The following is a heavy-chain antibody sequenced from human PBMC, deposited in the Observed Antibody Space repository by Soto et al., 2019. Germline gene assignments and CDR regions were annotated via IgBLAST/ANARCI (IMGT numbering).Heavy chain of an antibody. V-gene: IGHV3-33*01. J-gene: IGHJ6*02. CDR2: IWYDGINK. D-gene: IGHD2-15*01. CDR3: ARDRVQMVDGLDV. Sequence: QVQLVESGGGVFQPGRSLRLSCAASGFTFSNNGMHWVRQAPGKGLEWLAVIWYDGINKYYADSVKGRFIISRDNSKNTVYLQMNSLRAEDTAVYYCARDRVQMVDGLDVWGQGTTVTGSS. CDR1: GFTFSNNG.